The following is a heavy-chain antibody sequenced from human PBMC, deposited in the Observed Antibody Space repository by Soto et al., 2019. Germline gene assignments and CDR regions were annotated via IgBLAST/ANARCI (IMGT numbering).Heavy chain of an antibody. Sequence: PVESLKISCKGSGYIFTSYWISCFRQMPVKGLEWMGRIDPSDSYTNYSPSFQGHVTISADKSISTAYLQWSSLKASDTAMYYCARQYCSGGSCYSGTYYYYYGMDVWGQGTTVTVSS. J-gene: IGHJ6*02. CDR3: ARQYCSGGSCYSGTYYYYYGMDV. CDR1: GYIFTSYW. CDR2: IDPSDSYT. V-gene: IGHV5-10-1*01. D-gene: IGHD2-15*01.